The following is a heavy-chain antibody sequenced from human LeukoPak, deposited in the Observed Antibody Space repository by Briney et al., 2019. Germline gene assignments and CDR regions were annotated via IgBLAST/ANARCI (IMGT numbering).Heavy chain of an antibody. CDR1: GGSISSSYY. CDR3: ASTDPIAVADNFDY. Sequence: SETLSLTCTVSGGSISSSYYWGWIRQPPGKGLEWIGSIYYSGTTYYNPSLKSRVTISVDTSKNQFSLKLSSVTAADTAVYYCASTDPIAVADNFDYWGQGTLVTVSS. J-gene: IGHJ4*02. V-gene: IGHV4-39*01. D-gene: IGHD6-19*01. CDR2: IYYSGTT.